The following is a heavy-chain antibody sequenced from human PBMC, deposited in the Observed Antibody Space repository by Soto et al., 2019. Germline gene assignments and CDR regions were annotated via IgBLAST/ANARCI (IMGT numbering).Heavy chain of an antibody. CDR2: IDSDGSRP. J-gene: IGHJ4*02. CDR3: SRDPLNYYDSD. CDR1: GFNFGSGW. V-gene: IGHV3-74*01. Sequence: EVQLVESGGGLVQPGGSLRLSCAASGFNFGSGWMHWVRQAPGKGLVWGSRIDSDGSRPTYADSVKGRFTISRDNAKNTLYLQMSSLTAEDTALYYCSRDPLNYYDSDWGQGTLVTVSS. D-gene: IGHD3-22*01.